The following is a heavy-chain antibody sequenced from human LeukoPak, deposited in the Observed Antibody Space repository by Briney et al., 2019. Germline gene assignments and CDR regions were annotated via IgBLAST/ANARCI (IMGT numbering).Heavy chain of an antibody. CDR1: GFTFSSYV. CDR3: AKSHASIWNVYDY. J-gene: IGHJ4*02. D-gene: IGHD1-1*01. Sequence: PGGSLRVSCAASGFTFSSYVMSWVRQAPGKGLEWVSVISGSGGSTKYADSVKGRFTISRDNSKNTLFLQMNSLRAEDTAVYYCAKSHASIWNVYDYWGQGTLVTVSS. V-gene: IGHV3-23*01. CDR2: ISGSGGST.